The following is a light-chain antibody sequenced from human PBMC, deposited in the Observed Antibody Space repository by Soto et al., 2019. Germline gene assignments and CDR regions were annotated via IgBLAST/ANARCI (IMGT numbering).Light chain of an antibody. CDR3: QQYGGSPQWS. CDR1: QSVTGGY. J-gene: IGKJ1*01. V-gene: IGKV3-20*01. CDR2: GAS. Sequence: ETVLTQSPGTLSLSPGERATLSCRANQSVTGGYLAWYQQKPGQTPRLLIYGASRRATGIPDRFSGSGSGTDITLTISRLVPEDFAMYYCQQYGGSPQWSFGQGTKVEIK.